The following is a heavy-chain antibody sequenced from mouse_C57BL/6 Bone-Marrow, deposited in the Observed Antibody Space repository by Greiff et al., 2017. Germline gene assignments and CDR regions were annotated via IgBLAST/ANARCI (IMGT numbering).Heavy chain of an antibody. J-gene: IGHJ2*01. Sequence: EVHLVESGGGLVQPKGSLKLSCAASGFTFNTYAMHWVRPAPGKGLEWVARIRSKSSNYATYYADSVKDRFTISRDDSQSMLYLQMNNLKTEDTAMYYCVREWGIYDGYLFDYWGQGTTLTVSS. V-gene: IGHV10-3*01. CDR2: IRSKSSNYAT. D-gene: IGHD2-3*01. CDR3: VREWGIYDGYLFDY. CDR1: GFTFNTYA.